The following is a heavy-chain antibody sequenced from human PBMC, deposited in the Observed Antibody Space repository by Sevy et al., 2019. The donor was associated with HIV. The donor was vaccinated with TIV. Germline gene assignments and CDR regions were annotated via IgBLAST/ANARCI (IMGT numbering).Heavy chain of an antibody. V-gene: IGHV5-51*01. CDR2: IYPGDSDT. CDR1: GYTFTNYW. D-gene: IGHD2-2*01. CDR3: ARYPIVVVPAAEYYFDY. Sequence: GESLKISCKGSGYTFTNYWIGWVRQMPGKGLEWMGIIYPGDSDTRYSPSFQAQVTISADKSISTAYLQWSSLKASDTARYYCARYPIVVVPAAEYYFDYWGQGTLVTVSS. J-gene: IGHJ4*02.